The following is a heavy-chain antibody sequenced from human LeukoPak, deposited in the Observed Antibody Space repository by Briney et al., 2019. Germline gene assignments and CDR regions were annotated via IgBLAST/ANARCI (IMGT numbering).Heavy chain of an antibody. CDR3: ARADRIAARPDAFDI. D-gene: IGHD6-6*01. CDR1: GGSFSNYY. V-gene: IGHV4-34*01. CDR2: INHSGST. Sequence: SETLSLTCAVYGGSFSNYYWTWIRQPPGKGLEWIGEINHSGSTNYNPSLKSRVTMSVDTSKNQFSLKLSSVTAADTAVYYCARADRIAARPDAFDIWGQGTMVTVSS. J-gene: IGHJ3*02.